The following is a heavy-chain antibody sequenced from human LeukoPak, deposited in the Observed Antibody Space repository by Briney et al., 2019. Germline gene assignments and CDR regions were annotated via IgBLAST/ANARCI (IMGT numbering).Heavy chain of an antibody. CDR2: INPSGGST. V-gene: IGHV1-46*01. Sequence: GASVKVSCXASGYTFTSYYMHWVRQARGQGLEWMGIINPSGGSTSYAQKFQGRVTMTRDTSTSTVYMELSSLRSEDTAVYYCAREAVSSGCLPAWGQGTLVTVSS. CDR3: AREAVSSGCLPA. D-gene: IGHD6-19*01. CDR1: GYTFTSYY. J-gene: IGHJ4*02.